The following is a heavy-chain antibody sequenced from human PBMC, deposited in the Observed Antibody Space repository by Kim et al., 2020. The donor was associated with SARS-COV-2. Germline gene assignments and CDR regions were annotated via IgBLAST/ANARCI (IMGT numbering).Heavy chain of an antibody. J-gene: IGHJ4*02. CDR1: GYTFTGYY. V-gene: IGHV1-2*05. D-gene: IGHD2-21*02. Sequence: ASVKVSCKASGYTFTGYYMHWVRQAPGQGLEWMGRINPNSGGTNYAQRFQGRVTMTRDTSISTAYMELSRLRSDDTVVYYCARSYCGGDCGLFDYWGQGTLVTVSS. CDR2: INPNSGGT. CDR3: ARSYCGGDCGLFDY.